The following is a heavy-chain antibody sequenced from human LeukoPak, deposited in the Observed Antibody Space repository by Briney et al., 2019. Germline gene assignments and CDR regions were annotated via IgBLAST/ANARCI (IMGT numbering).Heavy chain of an antibody. V-gene: IGHV1-2*02. D-gene: IGHD3-22*01. Sequence: ASVKVSCKASGYTFTGYYMHWVRQAPGQGLEWMGWINPNSGGTNYAQKFQGRVTMTRDTSISTACMELSRLRSDDTAVYYCARDLGNLYYDSSGYYGYWGQGTLVTVSS. CDR1: GYTFTGYY. CDR2: INPNSGGT. J-gene: IGHJ4*02. CDR3: ARDLGNLYYDSSGYYGY.